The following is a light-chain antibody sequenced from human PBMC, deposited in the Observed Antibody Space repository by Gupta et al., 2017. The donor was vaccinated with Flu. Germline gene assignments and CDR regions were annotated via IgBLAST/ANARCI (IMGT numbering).Light chain of an antibody. CDR2: DVS. CDR3: CSYTPAGTYV. CDR1: SSDVGGYNY. Sequence: QSALTQPASVSGSPGRSITLSCTGTSSDVGGYNYVSWYQHHPGKAPALIMCDVSSRPSGISSRFSGSKSGNTASLTISGLQAEDEADYYCCSYTPAGTYVFGSGTTVTVL. J-gene: IGLJ1*01. V-gene: IGLV2-14*01.